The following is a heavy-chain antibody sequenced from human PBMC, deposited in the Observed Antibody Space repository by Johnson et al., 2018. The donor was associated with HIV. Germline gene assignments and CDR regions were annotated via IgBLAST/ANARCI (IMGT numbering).Heavy chain of an antibody. V-gene: IGHV3-30*02. D-gene: IGHD6-13*01. CDR2: IRYDGGYK. J-gene: IGHJ3*02. Sequence: QVQLVESGGGVVQPGGSLRLSCAASGFTFSDYGMHWVRQAPGKGLEWVAFIRYDGGYKYYADSVKGRFTISRDSSKNTLYLQINSLRPEDSALYYCARGFSSSSSSWKGAFDIWGQGTMVTVSS. CDR1: GFTFSDYG. CDR3: ARGFSSSSSSWKGAFDI.